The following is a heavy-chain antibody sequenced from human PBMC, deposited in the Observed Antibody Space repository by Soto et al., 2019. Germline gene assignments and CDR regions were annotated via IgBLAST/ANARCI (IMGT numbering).Heavy chain of an antibody. D-gene: IGHD3-22*01. CDR2: IYYSGST. V-gene: IGHV4-39*01. J-gene: IGHJ4*02. CDR3: MLGSGWKNFDY. Sequence: PSETLSLTCTVSGGSITSSSYYWGWIRQPPGKGLEWIGSIYYSGSTYYNPSLKSRVTISVDTSKNQFSLKLSSVTAADTAVYYCMLGSGWKNFDYGGQETLVTVSS. CDR1: GGSITSSSYY.